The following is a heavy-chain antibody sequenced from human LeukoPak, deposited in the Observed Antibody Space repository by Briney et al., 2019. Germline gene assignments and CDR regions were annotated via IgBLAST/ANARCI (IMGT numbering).Heavy chain of an antibody. J-gene: IGHJ3*02. Sequence: PGGSLRLSCAASGFTFSSYAMSWVRQAPGKGLEWVSAISGSGGSTYYADSVKGRFTISRDNSKTTLYLQMNSLRAEDTAVYYCAKDNTMIVVASDAFDIWGQGTKVTVSS. CDR1: GFTFSSYA. CDR3: AKDNTMIVVASDAFDI. D-gene: IGHD3-22*01. CDR2: ISGSGGST. V-gene: IGHV3-23*01.